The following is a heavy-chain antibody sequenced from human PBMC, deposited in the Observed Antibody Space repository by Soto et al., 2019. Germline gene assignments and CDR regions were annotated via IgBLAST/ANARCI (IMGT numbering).Heavy chain of an antibody. Sequence: QVQLVQSGAEVTKPGSSLKVYCKASGGTFSSYAISWVRQAPGHGLDWMGGIIPIFGTANYAQKFQGRVTITADESTSTAYMELSSLRSEDTAVYYCARDHGATANGLGMDVWGQGTTVTVSS. D-gene: IGHD5-18*01. CDR3: ARDHGATANGLGMDV. V-gene: IGHV1-69*01. CDR2: IIPIFGTA. CDR1: GGTFSSYA. J-gene: IGHJ6*02.